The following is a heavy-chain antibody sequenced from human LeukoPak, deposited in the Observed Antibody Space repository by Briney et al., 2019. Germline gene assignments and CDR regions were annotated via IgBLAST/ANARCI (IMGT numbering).Heavy chain of an antibody. V-gene: IGHV3-49*03. CDR3: TTVAGYYGSGSYYNENWFDP. D-gene: IGHD3-10*01. Sequence: GGSLRLSCTTSGFTFGDYAMSWFRQAPGKGLEWVGFIRSKAYGGTAEYAASVKGRFTISRDDSKSIAYLQMNSLKTEDTAVYYCTTVAGYYGSGSYYNENWFDPWGQGTLVTVSS. CDR1: GFTFGDYA. J-gene: IGHJ5*02. CDR2: IRSKAYGGTA.